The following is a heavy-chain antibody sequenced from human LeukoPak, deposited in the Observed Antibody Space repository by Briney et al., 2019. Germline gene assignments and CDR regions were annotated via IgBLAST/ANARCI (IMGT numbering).Heavy chain of an antibody. CDR3: ARRAVAGTHPIDY. CDR2: IWYDGSNK. Sequence: PGRSLRLSCAASGFTFSSYGMHWVRQAPGKGLEWVAVIWYDGSNKYYADSVKGRFTISRDNSKNTLYLQMNSLRAEDTAVYYCARRAVAGTHPIDYWGQGTLVTVSS. V-gene: IGHV3-33*01. J-gene: IGHJ4*02. D-gene: IGHD6-19*01. CDR1: GFTFSSYG.